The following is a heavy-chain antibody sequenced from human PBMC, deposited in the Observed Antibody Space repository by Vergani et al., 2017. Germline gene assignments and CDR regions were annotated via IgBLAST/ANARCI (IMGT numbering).Heavy chain of an antibody. Sequence: QVQLQESGPGLVKPSQTLSLTCTVPGGSISSGSYYWSWIRQPAGKGLEWIGRIYTRGSTIYNPSLKSRVTISVDTSKNQFSLKLGSVTAADTAVYYCAREGRYCSSTSCRVGWELLDWGQGTLVTVSS. CDR2: IYTRGST. J-gene: IGHJ4*02. CDR3: AREGRYCSSTSCRVGWELLD. D-gene: IGHD2-2*01. V-gene: IGHV4-61*02. CDR1: GGSISSGSYY.